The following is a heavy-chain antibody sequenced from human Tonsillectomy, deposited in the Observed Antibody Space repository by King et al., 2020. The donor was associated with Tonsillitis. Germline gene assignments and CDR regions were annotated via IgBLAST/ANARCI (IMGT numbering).Heavy chain of an antibody. J-gene: IGHJ4*02. CDR3: AKGSYYCGSGRYAQYFDY. Sequence: VQLVESGAGLVQPGRSLRLSCEASGFTFDDYAMHWVRQAPGKGLEWVSGISWNSGSIGYAHSVKGRFTISRDNAKNSLYLQMNSLRAEDTAVYYCAKGSYYCGSGRYAQYFDYWGQGTLVTVSS. D-gene: IGHD3-10*01. CDR2: ISWNSGSI. V-gene: IGHV3-9*01. CDR1: GFTFDDYA.